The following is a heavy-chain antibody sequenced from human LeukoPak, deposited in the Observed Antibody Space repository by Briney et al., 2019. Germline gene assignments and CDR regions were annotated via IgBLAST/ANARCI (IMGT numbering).Heavy chain of an antibody. D-gene: IGHD3-22*01. Sequence: PGGSLRLSCAVSGFNFGTYSMNWVRQAPGKGLEWVSSITSSGSYIYYADSVKGRFTIPRDNANNSLYLQMNSLRAEDTAVYYCARKGYYDSGTFDIWGQGTMVTVSS. CDR2: ITSSGSYI. V-gene: IGHV3-21*01. CDR3: ARKGYYDSGTFDI. CDR1: GFNFGTYS. J-gene: IGHJ3*02.